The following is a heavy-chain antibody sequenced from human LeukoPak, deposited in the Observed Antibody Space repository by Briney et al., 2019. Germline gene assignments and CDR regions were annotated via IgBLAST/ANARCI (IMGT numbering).Heavy chain of an antibody. D-gene: IGHD2-21*01. V-gene: IGHV3-11*04. CDR2: ISSSGSTI. J-gene: IGHJ4*02. CDR3: AREGECYPDLDY. Sequence: GVSLRLSCAASGFTFSDYYMSWLRQAPGKGLEWVSYISSSGSTIYYAHSVKGRFTISRDNAKNSLYLQMNSLRAEDTAVYYCAREGECYPDLDYWGQGTLVTVSS. CDR1: GFTFSDYY.